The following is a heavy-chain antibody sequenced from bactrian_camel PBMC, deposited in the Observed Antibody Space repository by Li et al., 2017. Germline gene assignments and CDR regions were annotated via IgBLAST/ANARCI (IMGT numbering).Heavy chain of an antibody. CDR2: IVSGGGGT. D-gene: IGHD2*01. V-gene: IGHV3S31*01. CDR1: GFTFSGYA. J-gene: IGHJ4*01. Sequence: VQLVESGGNLVQPGGSLRLSCAASGFTFSGYAMGWVRQTPGKGLEWVSSIVSGGGGTYYADSVKGRFTISRDNAKNTLYLQMNSLKPEDTAMYYCGRSAAGFCSVRVAATYAREGRGTQVTVS.